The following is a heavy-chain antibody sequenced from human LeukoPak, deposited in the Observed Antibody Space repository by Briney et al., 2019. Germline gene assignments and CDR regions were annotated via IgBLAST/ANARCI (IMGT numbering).Heavy chain of an antibody. CDR3: ARDHDFWSGYDY. V-gene: IGHV4-39*07. D-gene: IGHD3-3*01. CDR1: GGSISSSDYS. CDR2: IYHSGST. Sequence: SETLSLTCTVSGGSISSSDYSWGWIRQPPGKDLEWIGSIYHSGSTYYNPSLKSRVTISVDTSKNQFSLKLSSVTAADTAVYYCARDHDFWSGYDYWGQGTLVTVSS. J-gene: IGHJ4*02.